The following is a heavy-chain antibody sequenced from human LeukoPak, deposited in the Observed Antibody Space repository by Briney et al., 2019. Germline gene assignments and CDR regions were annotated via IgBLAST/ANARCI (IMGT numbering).Heavy chain of an antibody. CDR2: IKEDGSEK. CDR3: AREEAGTFVH. V-gene: IGHV3-7*04. CDR1: GFTFSSYA. J-gene: IGHJ5*02. D-gene: IGHD6-19*01. Sequence: PGGSLRLSCAASGFTFSSYAMSWVRQAPGKGLEWVANIKEDGSEKYYVDSVKGRFTISRDNAKNSLYLQMNSLRAEDTAVYYCAREEAGTFVHWGQGTLVTVSS.